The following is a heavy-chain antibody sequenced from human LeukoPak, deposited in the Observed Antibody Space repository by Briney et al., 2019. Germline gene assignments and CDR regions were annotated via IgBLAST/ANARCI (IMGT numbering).Heavy chain of an antibody. Sequence: GGSLRLSCAASGFSLSSYEMNWVRQAPGKGLEWVSYINSGGGTTYYADSVKGRFTISRDNAKNSLYLQMDSLRVEDTAVYYCARDPDCSGDSCYSSWFDPWGQGTLVTVSS. V-gene: IGHV3-48*03. D-gene: IGHD2-15*01. J-gene: IGHJ5*02. CDR2: INSGGGTT. CDR1: GFSLSSYE. CDR3: ARDPDCSGDSCYSSWFDP.